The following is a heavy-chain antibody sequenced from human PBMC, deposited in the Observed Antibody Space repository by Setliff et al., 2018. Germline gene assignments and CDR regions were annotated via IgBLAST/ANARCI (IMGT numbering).Heavy chain of an antibody. CDR2: IYYSGST. CDR1: GGSISSYY. J-gene: IGHJ6*03. CDR3: ARAPPNRYSGSYEYFYMDV. D-gene: IGHD1-26*01. V-gene: IGHV4-59*01. Sequence: KTSETLSLTCTVSGGSISSYYWSWIRQPPGKGLEWIGYIYYSGSTNYNPSLKSRVTISVDTSKNQFSLKLSSVTAADTAVYYCARAPPNRYSGSYEYFYMDVWGKGTTVTV.